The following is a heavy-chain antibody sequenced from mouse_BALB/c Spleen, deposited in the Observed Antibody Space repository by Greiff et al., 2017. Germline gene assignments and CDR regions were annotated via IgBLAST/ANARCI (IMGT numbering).Heavy chain of an antibody. CDR1: GFTFSSYT. J-gene: IGHJ3*01. CDR2: ISSGGSYT. V-gene: IGHV5-6-4*01. CDR3: TRDIGDYDGAWFAY. D-gene: IGHD2-4*01. Sequence: EVMLVESGGGLVKPGGSLKLSCAASGFTFSSYTMSWVRQTPEKRLEWVATISSGGSYTYYPDSVKGRFTISRDNAKNTLYLQMSSLKSEDTAMYYCTRDIGDYDGAWFAYWGQGTLVTVSA.